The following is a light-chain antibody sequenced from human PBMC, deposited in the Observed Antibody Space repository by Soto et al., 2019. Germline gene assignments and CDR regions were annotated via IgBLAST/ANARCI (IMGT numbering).Light chain of an antibody. CDR1: QSVSSY. V-gene: IGKV3-11*01. CDR3: QQRSNWPPEYT. CDR2: DAS. Sequence: EIVLTQSPATLSLSPGERATLSCRASQSVSSYLAWYQQKPGQAPRLLIYDASNRATGIPARFSGSGSGTDFTLTISSLEPEDSAVYYCQQRSNWPPEYTFGQGTKVEI. J-gene: IGKJ2*01.